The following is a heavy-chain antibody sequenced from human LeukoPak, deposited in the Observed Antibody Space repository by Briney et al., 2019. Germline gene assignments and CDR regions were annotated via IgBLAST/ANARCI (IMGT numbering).Heavy chain of an antibody. J-gene: IGHJ6*02. CDR1: GDSISRYF. V-gene: IGHV4-59*12. Sequence: KPSETLSLTCTVSGDSISRYFWSWIRQPPGKGLEWIGYIYYSGSTNYNPSLKSRVTISVDRSKNQFSLNLSSVTAADTAVYYCARGGGAPYYGMDVWGRGTTVTVSS. CDR3: ARGGGAPYYGMDV. CDR2: IYYSGST. D-gene: IGHD3-16*01.